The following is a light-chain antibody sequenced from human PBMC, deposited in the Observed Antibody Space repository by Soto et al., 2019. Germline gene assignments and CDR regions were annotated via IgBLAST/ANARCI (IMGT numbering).Light chain of an antibody. Sequence: QSALNQPASVSGSPGQSITVSCTGTNIDVESYNLISWYQQHPGKTPQSIVYEANKRPFRVSNRFSGSKSGNTASLTISGLQAEDEAEYFCCTYASTSTSLVFGTGTKVTVL. J-gene: IGLJ1*01. V-gene: IGLV2-23*01. CDR1: NIDVESYNL. CDR2: EAN. CDR3: CTYASTSTSLV.